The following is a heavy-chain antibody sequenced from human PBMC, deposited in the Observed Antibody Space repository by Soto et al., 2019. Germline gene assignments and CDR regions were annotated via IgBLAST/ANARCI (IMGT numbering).Heavy chain of an antibody. CDR3: ARTYSSSSMKAGAGFDAFDI. CDR2: ISAYNGNT. CDR1: GYTFTSYG. V-gene: IGHV1-18*01. Sequence: QVQLVQSGAEVKKPGASVKVSCKASGYTFTSYGISWVRQAPGQGLEWMGWISAYNGNTNYAQKLQGRVTMTTDTSTSTAYMELRSLRSDDTAVHYCARTYSSSSMKAGAGFDAFDIWGQGTMVTVSS. J-gene: IGHJ3*02. D-gene: IGHD6-6*01.